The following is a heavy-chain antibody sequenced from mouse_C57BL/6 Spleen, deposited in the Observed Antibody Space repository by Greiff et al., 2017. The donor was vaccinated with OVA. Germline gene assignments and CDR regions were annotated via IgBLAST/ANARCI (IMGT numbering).Heavy chain of an antibody. CDR1: GFSLTSYG. Sequence: QVQLKESGPGLVQPSQSLSITCTVSGFSLTSYGVHWVRQSPGKGLEWLGVIWRGGSTDYNAAFMSRLSITKDNSKSQVFFKMNSLQADDTAIYCCASNWDGGYYAMDYWGQGTSVTVSS. D-gene: IGHD4-1*02. J-gene: IGHJ4*01. CDR2: IWRGGST. CDR3: ASNWDGGYYAMDY. V-gene: IGHV2-5*01.